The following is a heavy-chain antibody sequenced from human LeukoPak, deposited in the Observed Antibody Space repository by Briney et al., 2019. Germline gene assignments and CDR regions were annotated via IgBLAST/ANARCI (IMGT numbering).Heavy chain of an antibody. V-gene: IGHV4-4*02. J-gene: IGHJ6*02. CDR1: GGSISSSNW. D-gene: IGHD2-15*01. CDR2: IYHSGST. Sequence: SGTLSLTCAVSGGSISSSNWWSWVRQPPGKGLEWIGEIYHSGSTNYNPSLKSRVTISVDKSKNQFSLKLSSVTAADTAVYYCARDPGDRYCSGGSCSNYGMDVWGQGTTVTVSS. CDR3: ARDPGDRYCSGGSCSNYGMDV.